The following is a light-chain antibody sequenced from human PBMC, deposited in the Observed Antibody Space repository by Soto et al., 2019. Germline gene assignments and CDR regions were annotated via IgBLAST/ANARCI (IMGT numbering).Light chain of an antibody. Sequence: DIVMTQSPLSLPVTPGEPASISCRSSQSLLHSNGYNYLDWYLQKPGQSPQLLIYLGSNRASGVTDRFSGSGSGTEFTLKISRVAAEDVGVYYCMQALQTPYTFGQGTKLEIK. CDR3: MQALQTPYT. CDR2: LGS. CDR1: QSLLHSNGYNY. V-gene: IGKV2-28*01. J-gene: IGKJ2*01.